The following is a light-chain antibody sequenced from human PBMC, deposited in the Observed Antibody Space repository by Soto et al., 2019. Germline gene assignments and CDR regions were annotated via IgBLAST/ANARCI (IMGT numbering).Light chain of an antibody. Sequence: QSALTQPASVSGSPGQSNTISCTGTSCDVGGYNYVSWYQQHPGKAPKLMIYEVSNRPSGVSNRFSGSKSGNTASLTISGLQAEDEADYYCSSYTSSSTLDVVFGGGTKLTVL. CDR1: SCDVGGYNY. J-gene: IGLJ2*01. CDR2: EVS. V-gene: IGLV2-14*01. CDR3: SSYTSSSTLDVV.